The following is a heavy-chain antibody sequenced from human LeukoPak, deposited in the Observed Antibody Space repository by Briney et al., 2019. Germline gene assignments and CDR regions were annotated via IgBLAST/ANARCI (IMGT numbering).Heavy chain of an antibody. D-gene: IGHD6-13*01. CDR2: IYTSGST. Sequence: SETLSLTCTVSGGSISSGSYYWRWIRQPAGKGLEWIGRIYTSGSTNYNPSLKSRVTISVDTSKNQFSLELSSVTAADTAVYYCARDPYSSSWYNSGTYWGQGTLVTVSS. CDR3: ARDPYSSSWYNSGTY. J-gene: IGHJ4*02. V-gene: IGHV4-61*02. CDR1: GGSISSGSYY.